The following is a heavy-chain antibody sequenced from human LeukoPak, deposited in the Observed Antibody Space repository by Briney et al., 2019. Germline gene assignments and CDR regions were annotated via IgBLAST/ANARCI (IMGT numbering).Heavy chain of an antibody. CDR1: GGSISSYY. V-gene: IGHV4-59*01. J-gene: IGHJ4*02. CDR3: ARGSYGLFDY. D-gene: IGHD5-18*01. Sequence: PLETLSLTCAVSGGSISSYYWSWIRQPPGKGLEWIGYIYNSGSTNYNPSLKSRVTISVDTSKNQFSLKLSSVTAADTAMHYCARGSYGLFDYWGQGTLVTVSS. CDR2: IYNSGST.